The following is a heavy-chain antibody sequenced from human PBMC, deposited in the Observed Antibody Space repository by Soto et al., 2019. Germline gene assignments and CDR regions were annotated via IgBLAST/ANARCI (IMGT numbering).Heavy chain of an antibody. CDR3: AKVAPFILGSPV. CDR2: ITVSGGAM. J-gene: IGHJ4*02. CDR1: GFDFSGSR. Sequence: XGSLRLSFTASGFDFSGSRMNWFRQAPGKGLEWVAYITVSGGAMFHADSLKGRFSISRDNAKNSLFLEMNNLTADDAGVYYCAKVAPFILGSPVWGQGTLVTVSS. V-gene: IGHV3-48*03. D-gene: IGHD2-21*01.